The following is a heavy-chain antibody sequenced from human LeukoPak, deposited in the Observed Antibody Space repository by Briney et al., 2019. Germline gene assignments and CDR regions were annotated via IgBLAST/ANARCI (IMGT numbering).Heavy chain of an antibody. J-gene: IGHJ4*02. V-gene: IGHV4-38-2*01. Sequence: SETLSLTCAVSGYSISSGYYWGWIRPPPGKGLEWIGIFYHSGRTYYNPYLKSRVTISVDTSKNQFSLKLSSVTAADTAVYYCARIPSRDFWSGSAGYYFDYWGQGTLVTVSS. D-gene: IGHD3-3*01. CDR3: ARIPSRDFWSGSAGYYFDY. CDR1: GYSISSGYY. CDR2: FYHSGRT.